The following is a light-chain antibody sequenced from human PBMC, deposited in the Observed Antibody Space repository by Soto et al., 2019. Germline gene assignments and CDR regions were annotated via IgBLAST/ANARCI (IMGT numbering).Light chain of an antibody. V-gene: IGKV3-15*01. J-gene: IGKJ1*01. CDR2: AAS. CDR1: QSLRSN. CDR3: QQYNNWWT. Sequence: IVMTQSPATLSVSPGERVTLSCRASQSLRSNLAWYQQKPGQPPRLLIYAASTRATGIPARFSGSGSGTEFTLTISSLQSEDFAVYYCQQYNNWWTFGQGTKVEIK.